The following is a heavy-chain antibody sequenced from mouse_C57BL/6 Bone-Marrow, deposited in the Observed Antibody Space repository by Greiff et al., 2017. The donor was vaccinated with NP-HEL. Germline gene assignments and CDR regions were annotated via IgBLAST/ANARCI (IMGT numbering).Heavy chain of an antibody. CDR1: GYAFSSSW. V-gene: IGHV1-82*01. D-gene: IGHD2-5*01. Sequence: VQLQQSGPELVKPGASVKISCKASGYAFSSSWMNWVKQRPGKGLEWIGRIYPGDGDTNYNGKFKGKATLTADKSSSTAYMQLSSLTSEDSAVYFCAREYIGYYSNSAWFAYWGQGTLVTVSA. J-gene: IGHJ3*01. CDR2: IYPGDGDT. CDR3: AREYIGYYSNSAWFAY.